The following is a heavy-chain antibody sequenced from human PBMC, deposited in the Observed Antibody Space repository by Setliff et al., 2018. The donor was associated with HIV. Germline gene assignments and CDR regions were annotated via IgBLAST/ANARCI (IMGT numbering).Heavy chain of an antibody. Sequence: PSETLSLTCAVYGGSFSGYYWHWIRQPPGKGLEWIGEINHSGSTNYNPSLKSRVTISVDTSKNQFSLKLSSVTAADTAVYYCARRGMWSYETGGNPTATFDYWGQGVLVTVSS. CDR1: GGSFSGYY. CDR3: ARRGMWSYETGGNPTATFDY. V-gene: IGHV4-34*01. CDR2: INHSGST. D-gene: IGHD2-8*02. J-gene: IGHJ4*02.